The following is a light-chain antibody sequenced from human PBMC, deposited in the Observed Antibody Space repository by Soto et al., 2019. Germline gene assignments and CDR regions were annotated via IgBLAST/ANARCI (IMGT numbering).Light chain of an antibody. J-gene: IGKJ1*01. Sequence: EIVLTQSPGTLSLSPGEGVTLSCRASQSLTSNFLAWYQQKPGQAPRLLIYGASSRATGIPDRFSGSGSGTDFTLTISRLEPEDFAVYYCQQYGTSFWTFGQGTNVEI. V-gene: IGKV3-20*01. CDR2: GAS. CDR1: QSLTSNF. CDR3: QQYGTSFWT.